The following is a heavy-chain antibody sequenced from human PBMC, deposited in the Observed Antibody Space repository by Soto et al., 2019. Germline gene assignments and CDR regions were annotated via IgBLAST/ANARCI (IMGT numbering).Heavy chain of an antibody. CDR3: ARAYIVVVTAIFYYYGMDV. CDR1: GGTFSSYA. V-gene: IGHV1-69*01. J-gene: IGHJ6*02. CDR2: IIPIFGTA. Sequence: QVQLVQSGAEVKKPGSSVKVSCKASGGTFSSYAISWVRQAPGQGLEWMGGIIPIFGTANYAQKFQGRVTITADESTSTAYMELSSLRSEDTAVYYCARAYIVVVTAIFYYYGMDVWGQGTTVTVSS. D-gene: IGHD2-21*02.